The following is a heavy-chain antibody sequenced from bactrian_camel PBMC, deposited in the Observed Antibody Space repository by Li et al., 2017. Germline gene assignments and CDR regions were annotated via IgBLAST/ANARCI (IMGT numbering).Heavy chain of an antibody. D-gene: IGHD1*01. CDR2: VDNDGKTT. Sequence: QVQLVESGGGSVQPGGSLRLSCVASGNTDKRACMAWFRQVPGKEREAVAAVDNDGKTTYGESYGDSMRGRFTISADNAMNSLYLQMSSLKPEDTAMYYCAVTFGDDCTVIAWREFGMDHWGKGTQVTVS. CDR1: GNTDKRAC. V-gene: IGHV3S1*01. J-gene: IGHJ7*01.